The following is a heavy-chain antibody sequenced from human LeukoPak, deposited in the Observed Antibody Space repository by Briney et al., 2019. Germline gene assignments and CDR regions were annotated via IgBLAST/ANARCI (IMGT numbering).Heavy chain of an antibody. CDR2: INHSGST. D-gene: IGHD3-9*01. CDR1: GGSFSGYY. V-gene: IGHV4-34*01. Sequence: SETLPLTCAVYGGSFSGYYWSWIRQPPGKGLEWIGEINHSGSTNYNPSLKSRVTISVDTSKNQFSLKLSSVTAADTAVYYCARRRILTGYYDYWGQGTLVTVSS. CDR3: ARRRILTGYYDY. J-gene: IGHJ4*02.